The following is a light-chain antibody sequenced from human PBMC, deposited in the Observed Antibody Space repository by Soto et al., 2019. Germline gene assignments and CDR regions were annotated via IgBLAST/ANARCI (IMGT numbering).Light chain of an antibody. CDR3: QQYNSYPIT. CDR2: GAS. Sequence: DIQMTQSPSSLSASAGDRVTITCRASQDISNHLAWFHQKPGKAPKSLIYGASSLQSGVPSRFSGSGSGTDFTLTISSLQPEDFATYYCQQYNSYPITCGQGTRLDVK. V-gene: IGKV1-16*01. J-gene: IGKJ5*01. CDR1: QDISNH.